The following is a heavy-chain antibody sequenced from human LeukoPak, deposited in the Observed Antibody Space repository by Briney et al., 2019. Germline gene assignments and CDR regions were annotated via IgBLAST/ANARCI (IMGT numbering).Heavy chain of an antibody. V-gene: IGHV3-23*01. D-gene: IGHD2-15*01. CDR1: GFTFGSYG. J-gene: IGHJ3*01. CDR2: ISASGDGT. Sequence: GGSLRLSCAASGFTFGSYGMSWVRQAPGKGLERVSGISASGDGTYYAESVKGRFTISRDNSKNTLYLQMNSLRVEDTAVYFCAKSAVPRGGAFDFWGQGTLVTVSS. CDR3: AKSAVPRGGAFDF.